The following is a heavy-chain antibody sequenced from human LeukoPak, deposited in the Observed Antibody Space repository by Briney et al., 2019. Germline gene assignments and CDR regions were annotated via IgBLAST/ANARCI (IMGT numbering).Heavy chain of an antibody. CDR3: ARELWFANAPGSWLDP. V-gene: IGHV4-30-2*01. Sequence: SQTLSLTCVVFGDSISSGAYSWSWIRQPPGKGLEWIGYIFHTGSTFYNPSLKSRVTISVDNSKNQFSLRLSSVTAADTAVYYCARELWFANAPGSWLDPWGQGTLVTLSS. CDR1: GDSISSGAYS. CDR2: IFHTGST. D-gene: IGHD3-10*01. J-gene: IGHJ5*02.